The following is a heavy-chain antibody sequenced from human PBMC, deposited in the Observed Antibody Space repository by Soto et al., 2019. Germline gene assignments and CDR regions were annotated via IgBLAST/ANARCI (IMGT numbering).Heavy chain of an antibody. CDR2: IHYSGST. CDR1: GDSIGTTHSY. V-gene: IGHV4-39*01. CDR3: ARHEGNGNVWPLDY. D-gene: IGHD2-8*01. Sequence: QVQLLESGPGLVKPSETLSLTCTVSGDSIGTTHSYWAWIRQSPGKGLEWIGNIHYSGSTYYMPSLRSRVTLSIDTSKNQFSLRLTSVTAEYTAVYYCARHEGNGNVWPLDYWGQGILVTVSS. J-gene: IGHJ4*02.